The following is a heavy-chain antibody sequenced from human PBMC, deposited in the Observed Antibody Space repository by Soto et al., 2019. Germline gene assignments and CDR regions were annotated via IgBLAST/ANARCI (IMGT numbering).Heavy chain of an antibody. V-gene: IGHV3-23*01. CDR2: ISGSGGST. Sequence: PGGSLRLSCAASGFTFSSYVMSWVRQAPGKGLEWVSAISGSGGSTYYADSVKGRFTISRDNSKNTLYLQMNSLRAEDTAVYYCAKDLPSSYGSYYYYGMDVWGQGTTVTVSS. D-gene: IGHD5-18*01. CDR1: GFTFSSYV. CDR3: AKDLPSSYGSYYYYGMDV. J-gene: IGHJ6*02.